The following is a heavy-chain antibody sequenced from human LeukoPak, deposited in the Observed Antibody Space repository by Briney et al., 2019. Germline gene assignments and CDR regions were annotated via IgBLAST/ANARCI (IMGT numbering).Heavy chain of an antibody. CDR1: GYTFTGYY. CDR3: ARILWFGDYYGMDV. Sequence: ASVKVSCKASGYTFTGYYMHWVRPAPGQGLEWMGWINPNSGGTNYAQKFQGRVTMTRDTSISTAYMELSRLRSDDTAVYYCARILWFGDYYGMDVWGQGTTVTVSS. V-gene: IGHV1-2*02. CDR2: INPNSGGT. D-gene: IGHD3-10*01. J-gene: IGHJ6*02.